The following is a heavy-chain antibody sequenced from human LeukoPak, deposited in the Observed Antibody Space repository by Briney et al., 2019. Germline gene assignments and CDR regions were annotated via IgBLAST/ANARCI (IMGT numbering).Heavy chain of an antibody. D-gene: IGHD2-2*02. V-gene: IGHV1-18*01. CDR1: GYTFTSYG. Sequence: ASVKVSCKASGYTFTSYGISWVRQAPGQGLEWMGWISGYNGNTNCAQKFQGRVTMTTDTSTTTAYMELRTLRSDDTAVYYCARDKYLQGGHYYRYGMDVWGQGTTVTVSS. J-gene: IGHJ6*02. CDR3: ARDKYLQGGHYYRYGMDV. CDR2: ISGYNGNT.